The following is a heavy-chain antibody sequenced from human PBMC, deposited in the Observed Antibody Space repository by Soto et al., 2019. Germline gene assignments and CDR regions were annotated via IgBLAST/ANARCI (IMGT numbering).Heavy chain of an antibody. V-gene: IGHV1-18*01. CDR1: GYSFTSFG. CDR2: VNAYNGNT. J-gene: IGHJ4*02. D-gene: IGHD6-25*01. CDR3: AKGAAGVEAHVI. Sequence: ASVKVSCKASGYSFTSFGVNWVRQAPGQGLEWMGWVNAYNGNTNYAQKFQGRVTLTADTSTSTAYMEVGSLRSDDTAVYYCAKGAAGVEAHVIWGQGTLVTVSS.